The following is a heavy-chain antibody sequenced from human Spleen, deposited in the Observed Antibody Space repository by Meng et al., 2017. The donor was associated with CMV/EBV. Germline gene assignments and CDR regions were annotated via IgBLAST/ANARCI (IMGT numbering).Heavy chain of an antibody. CDR2: INPNSGGT. D-gene: IGHD2-2*01. V-gene: IGHV1-2*02. CDR3: ARGDCSSTSCYYYYGMDV. J-gene: IGHJ6*02. Sequence: ASVKVSCKASGGTFSTYHITWVRQAPGQGLEWMGWINPNSGGTNYAQKFQGRVTMTRDTSISTAYMELSRLRSDDTAVYYCARGDCSSTSCYYYYGMDVWGQGTTVTVSS. CDR1: GGTFSTYH.